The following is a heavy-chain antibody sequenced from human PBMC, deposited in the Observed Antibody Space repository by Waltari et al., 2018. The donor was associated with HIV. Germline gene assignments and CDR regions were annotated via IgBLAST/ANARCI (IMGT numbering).Heavy chain of an antibody. CDR3: SRQRWTSDCWGVSPDHPLYKYYALDV. CDR2: VYSSGTP. D-gene: IGHD3-3*01. V-gene: IGHV4-4*07. CDR1: GDSIKNNY. Sequence: QVHPQKSGPRLVKPSETLSLTCAAPGDSIKNNYWHWMRQAAGKGPEWLGRVYSSGTPDLSPSLNKRLTLSVDASKNEVSLNLTSVTAEDAAVYYCSRQRWTSDCWGVSPDHPLYKYYALDVWGQGTPVTVSS. J-gene: IGHJ6*02.